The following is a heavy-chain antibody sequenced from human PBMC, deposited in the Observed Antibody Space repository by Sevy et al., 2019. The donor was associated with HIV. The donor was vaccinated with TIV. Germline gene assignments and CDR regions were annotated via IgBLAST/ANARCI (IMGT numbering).Heavy chain of an antibody. D-gene: IGHD6-19*01. Sequence: GGSLRLSCVASGFTFSRYSMNWVRQAPGKGLEWVSNIGSTGPTIYYADSVKGRFNISRDNAKNSLYLQMNSLREEDTAVYYCARQGSGWFEFDSWCQGTLVTVSS. V-gene: IGHV3-48*02. CDR2: IGSTGPTI. CDR3: ARQGSGWFEFDS. J-gene: IGHJ4*02. CDR1: GFTFSRYS.